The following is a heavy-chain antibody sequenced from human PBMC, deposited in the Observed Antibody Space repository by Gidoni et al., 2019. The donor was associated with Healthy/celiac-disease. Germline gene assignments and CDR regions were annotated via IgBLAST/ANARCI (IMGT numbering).Heavy chain of an antibody. V-gene: IGHV3-23*01. J-gene: IGHJ4*02. CDR3: AKSYYYDSSGDDY. Sequence: EVQLLESGGGFVQSWGSLRLSCAAYGFTLSSYAMSWVRQAPGKGREWVSAISGSGGSTYYADSVKGRFTIARDNSKNTRYLQMNSLRAEDTDVYYCAKSYYYDSSGDDYWGQGTLVTVSS. D-gene: IGHD3-22*01. CDR1: GFTLSSYA. CDR2: ISGSGGST.